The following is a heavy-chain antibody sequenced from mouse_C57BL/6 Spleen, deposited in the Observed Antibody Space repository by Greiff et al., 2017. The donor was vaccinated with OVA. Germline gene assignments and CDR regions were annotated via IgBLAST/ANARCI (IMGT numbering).Heavy chain of an antibody. CDR3: ARGDGSSYPWFAY. Sequence: EVQLQQSGPELVKPGASVKISCKASGYTFTDYYMNWVKQSHGKSLEWIGDINPNNGGTSYNQKFKGKATLTVDKSSSTAYMELRSLTSEASAVYYCARGDGSSYPWFAYWGQGTLVTVSA. CDR1: GYTFTDYY. D-gene: IGHD1-1*01. CDR2: INPNNGGT. J-gene: IGHJ3*01. V-gene: IGHV1-26*01.